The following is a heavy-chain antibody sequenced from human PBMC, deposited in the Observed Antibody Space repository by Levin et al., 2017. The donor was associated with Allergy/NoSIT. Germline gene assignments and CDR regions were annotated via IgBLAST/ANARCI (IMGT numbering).Heavy chain of an antibody. D-gene: IGHD2-21*02. CDR3: AKAPTSGGDAGDDEYFQH. V-gene: IGHV3-9*01. CDR1: GFTFDDYA. Sequence: GGSLRLSCAASGFTFDDYAMHWVRQAPGKGLEWVSGISWNSGSIGYADSVKGRFTISRDNAKNSLYLQMNSLRAEDTALYYCAKAPTSGGDAGDDEYFQHWGQGTLVTVSS. CDR2: ISWNSGSI. J-gene: IGHJ1*01.